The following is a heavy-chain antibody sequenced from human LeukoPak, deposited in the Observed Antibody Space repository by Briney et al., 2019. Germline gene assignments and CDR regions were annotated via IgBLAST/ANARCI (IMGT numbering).Heavy chain of an antibody. CDR3: AKDNEGCGYSGFDFGDLDY. D-gene: IGHD5-12*01. CDR2: ISGSGGST. V-gene: IGHV3-23*01. J-gene: IGHJ4*02. Sequence: PGGSLRLSCAASGFTFNNYAMSWVRQAPGKGLEWVAAISGSGGSTYYADSVKGRFTISRDNSKSILYLQMHSLRVEDTAVYYCAKDNEGCGYSGFDFGDLDYWGQGTLATVSS. CDR1: GFTFNNYA.